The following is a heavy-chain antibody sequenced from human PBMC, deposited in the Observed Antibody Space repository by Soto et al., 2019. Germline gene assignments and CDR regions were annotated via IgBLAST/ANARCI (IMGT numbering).Heavy chain of an antibody. CDR1: GFTFSSYG. J-gene: IGHJ4*02. V-gene: IGHV3-30*18. Sequence: QVQLVESGGGVVQPGRSLRLSCAASGFTFSSYGMHWVRQAPGKGLEWVAVISYDGSNKYYADSVKGQFTISRENSKNPLYLQMNSLRAEDTAVYYCAQGGLRVPYSWGQGTLVTVSS. CDR2: ISYDGSNK. CDR3: AQGGLRVPYS. D-gene: IGHD5-12*01.